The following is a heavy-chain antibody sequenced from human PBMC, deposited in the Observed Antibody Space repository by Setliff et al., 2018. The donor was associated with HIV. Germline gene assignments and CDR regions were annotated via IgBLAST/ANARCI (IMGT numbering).Heavy chain of an antibody. V-gene: IGHV1-46*01. J-gene: IGHJ1*01. D-gene: IGHD6-6*01. Sequence: GASVKVSCKASGYTFTSYYMHWVRQAPGQGLEWMGILNPSSGSTTYAQKFQARVTMTRDTSTSTVYMELSSLRSEDTSVYYCARDPAPSSSASYFQHWGQGTPVTVSS. CDR1: GYTFTSYY. CDR3: ARDPAPSSSASYFQH. CDR2: LNPSSGST.